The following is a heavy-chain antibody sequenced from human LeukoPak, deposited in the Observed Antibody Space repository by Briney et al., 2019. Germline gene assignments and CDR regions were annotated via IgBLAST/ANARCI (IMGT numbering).Heavy chain of an antibody. CDR2: LYYSGST. D-gene: IGHD5-12*01. Sequence: KPSETLSLTCTVSGGSISSSTYYWGWIRQPPGKGLEWIGNLYYSGSTYYNPSLKSRVTISVDTSKNQFSLKLSSVTAADTAVYYCARQAISGYDPPPFDSWGQGTLVTVSP. V-gene: IGHV4-39*01. CDR3: ARQAISGYDPPPFDS. CDR1: GGSISSSTYY. J-gene: IGHJ4*02.